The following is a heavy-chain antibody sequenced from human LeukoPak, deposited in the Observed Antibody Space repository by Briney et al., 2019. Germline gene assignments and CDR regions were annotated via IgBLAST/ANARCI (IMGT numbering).Heavy chain of an antibody. V-gene: IGHV1-2*02. Sequence: ASVRVSCKASGYTFTGYYMHWVRQAPGQGLEWMGWINPNGGGTNYAQKFQGRVTMTRDTSISTAYMELSRLRSDDTAVYYCARAYCSSTSCYGPDDYWGQGTLVTVSS. J-gene: IGHJ4*02. D-gene: IGHD2-2*01. CDR3: ARAYCSSTSCYGPDDY. CDR1: GYTFTGYY. CDR2: INPNGGGT.